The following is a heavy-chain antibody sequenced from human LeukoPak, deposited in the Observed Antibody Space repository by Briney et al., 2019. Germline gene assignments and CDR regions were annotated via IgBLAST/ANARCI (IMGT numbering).Heavy chain of an antibody. CDR3: ATGYCSSTNCRIDY. Sequence: ASVKVSCKTSGYDFTSHGIFWVRQAPGQGLEWMGWISPYNGDTKYGQRFQGRVTMTTDTSTSTAYMELRSLRSDDTAVYYCATGYCSSTNCRIDYWGQGTLVSVSS. J-gene: IGHJ4*02. CDR2: ISPYNGDT. D-gene: IGHD2-2*03. CDR1: GYDFTSHG. V-gene: IGHV1-18*01.